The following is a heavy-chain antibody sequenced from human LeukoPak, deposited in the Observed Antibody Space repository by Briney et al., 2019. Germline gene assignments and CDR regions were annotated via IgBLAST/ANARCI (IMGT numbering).Heavy chain of an antibody. D-gene: IGHD2-15*01. Sequence: SETLSLTCAVSGGSISSGGYYWSWIRQPAGKGLEWIGRIYTSGSANYNPSLKSRVTMSVDTSKNQFSLRLSSVTAADTAVYCCARGAAQFDPWGQGTLVTVSS. CDR3: ARGAAQFDP. V-gene: IGHV4-61*02. CDR1: GGSISSGGYY. CDR2: IYTSGSA. J-gene: IGHJ5*02.